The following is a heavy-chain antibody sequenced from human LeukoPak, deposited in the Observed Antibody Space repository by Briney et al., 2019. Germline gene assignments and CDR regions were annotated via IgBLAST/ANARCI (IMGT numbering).Heavy chain of an antibody. D-gene: IGHD1-1*01. CDR2: INGDGSST. Sequence: GGSLRLSCAASGFTVSSDWMHWVRQAPGKGLVWVSRINGDGSSTTYAASVKGRFSISRDNAKNTLYLQMNSLGADDTAVYYCARNGCPTSNCHGRFDPWGQGTLVTVSS. J-gene: IGHJ5*02. V-gene: IGHV3-74*01. CDR3: ARNGCPTSNCHGRFDP. CDR1: GFTVSSDW.